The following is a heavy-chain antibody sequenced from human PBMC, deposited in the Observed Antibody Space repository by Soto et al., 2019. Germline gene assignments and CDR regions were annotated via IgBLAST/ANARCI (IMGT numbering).Heavy chain of an antibody. CDR2: ISAYNGNK. J-gene: IGHJ4*02. D-gene: IGHD6-13*01. V-gene: IGHV1-18*01. CDR1: GYTFTSYG. CDR3: ARDLGQQLFDY. Sequence: QVQLVQSGAEVKKPGASVKVSCKASGYTFTSYGISWVRQAPGQGLEWMGWISAYNGNKKYAQKLQGRVXXTXXTSTSTAYMELRSLRSDDTAVYYCARDLGQQLFDYWGQGTLVTVSS.